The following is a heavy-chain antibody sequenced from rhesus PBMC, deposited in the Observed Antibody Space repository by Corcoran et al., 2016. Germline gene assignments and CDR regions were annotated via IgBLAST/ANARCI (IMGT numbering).Heavy chain of an antibody. D-gene: IGHD6-25*01. V-gene: IGHV4-127*01. J-gene: IGHJ4*01. CDR3: ARDGSPYSGSPIDY. CDR2: IGGNSGST. CDR1: GYSISSGYG. Sequence: QVQLQESGPGLVKPSETLSLTCAVSGYSISSGYGWSWIRQPPGKGLEWSGYIGGNSGSTNYNPALKSRVTISKDTSKDQFSLKLSSVTAADTAVYYCARDGSPYSGSPIDYWGQGVLVTVSS.